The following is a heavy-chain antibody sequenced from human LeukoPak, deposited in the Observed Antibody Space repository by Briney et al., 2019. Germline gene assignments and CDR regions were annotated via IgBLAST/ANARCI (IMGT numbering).Heavy chain of an antibody. CDR1: GYTLTELS. D-gene: IGHD2-15*01. J-gene: IGHJ6*02. CDR3: ATWSPCLRGSCYHRIAYYGMDV. Sequence: ASVKVSCKVSGYTLTELSMHWVRQAPGKGLEWMGGFDPEDGETVYAQKFQGRVTMTEDTSTDTAYMELSSLRSEDTAVYYCATWSPCLRGSCYHRIAYYGMDVWGRGTTVTVSS. CDR2: FDPEDGET. V-gene: IGHV1-24*01.